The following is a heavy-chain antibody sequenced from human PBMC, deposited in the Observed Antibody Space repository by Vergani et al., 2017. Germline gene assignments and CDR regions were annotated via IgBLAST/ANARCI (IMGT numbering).Heavy chain of an antibody. D-gene: IGHD2-2*02. CDR3: AGAPVGTGYCRSTSCYTNYYYMDV. V-gene: IGHV1-69*01. CDR2: IIPIFGTA. J-gene: IGHJ6*03. Sequence: QVQLVQSGAEVKKPGSSVKVSCKASGGTFSSYAISWVRQAPGQGLEWMGGIIPIFGTANYAQKFQGRVTITADESTSTAYMELSSLRSEDTAVYYCAGAPVGTGYCRSTSCYTNYYYMDVWGKGTTVTVSS. CDR1: GGTFSSYA.